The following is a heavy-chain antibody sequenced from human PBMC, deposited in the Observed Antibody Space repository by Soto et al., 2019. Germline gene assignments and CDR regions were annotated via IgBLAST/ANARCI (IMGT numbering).Heavy chain of an antibody. CDR3: ARGYSSSWYYFDY. Sequence: SETLSVTCTVAGDCITRYSSSWIRQPPGKGLEWIGYIYYSGSTNYNPSLKSRVTISVDTSKNQFSLKLSSVTAADTAVYYCARGYSSSWYYFDYWGQGTLVTVSS. V-gene: IGHV4-59*01. CDR2: IYYSGST. D-gene: IGHD6-13*01. J-gene: IGHJ4*02. CDR1: GDCITRYS.